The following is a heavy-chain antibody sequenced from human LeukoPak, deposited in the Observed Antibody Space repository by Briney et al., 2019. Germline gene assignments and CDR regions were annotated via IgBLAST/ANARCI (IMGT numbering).Heavy chain of an antibody. CDR1: GLTFTSYG. D-gene: IGHD3-10*01. Sequence: ASVKVSCKASGLTFTSYGISWVRQAPGQGLEWMGWISAYNGNTNYAQKLQGRVTMTTDTSTSTAYMELRSLRSDDTAVYYCAGVITTVRGVFNWFDPWGQGTLVTVSS. V-gene: IGHV1-18*01. J-gene: IGHJ5*02. CDR3: AGVITTVRGVFNWFDP. CDR2: ISAYNGNT.